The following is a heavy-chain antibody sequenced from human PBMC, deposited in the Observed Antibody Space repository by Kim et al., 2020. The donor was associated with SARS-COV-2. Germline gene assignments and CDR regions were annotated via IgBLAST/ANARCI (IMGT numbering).Heavy chain of an antibody. J-gene: IGHJ4*02. CDR3: ARVVVDVLRYFDWLTTESYYFDY. CDR1: GYTFTSYG. D-gene: IGHD3-9*01. Sequence: ASVKVSCKASGYTFTSYGISWVRQAPGQGLEWMGWISAYNGNTNYAQKLQGRVTMTTDTSTSTAYMELRSLRSDDTAVYYCARVVVDVLRYFDWLTTESYYFDYWGQGTLVTVSS. CDR2: ISAYNGNT. V-gene: IGHV1-18*01.